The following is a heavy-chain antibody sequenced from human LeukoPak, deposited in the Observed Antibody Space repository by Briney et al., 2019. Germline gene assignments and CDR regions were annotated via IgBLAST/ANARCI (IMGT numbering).Heavy chain of an antibody. J-gene: IGHJ6*02. CDR2: ISSSSSII. V-gene: IGHV3-48*02. Sequence: GGSLRLSCAAFGFTLSSCSMNWVRQAPGKGLEWVSYISSSSSIIYYADSVKGRFTISRDNAKNSLYLQMSSLRDEDTAVYYCARDQGGMNVWGQGTTVTVSS. CDR1: GFTLSSCS. CDR3: ARDQGGMNV.